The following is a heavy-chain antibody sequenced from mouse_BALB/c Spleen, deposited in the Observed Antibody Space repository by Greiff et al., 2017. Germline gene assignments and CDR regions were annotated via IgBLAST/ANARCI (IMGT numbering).Heavy chain of an antibody. CDR1: GFSLTGYG. J-gene: IGHJ4*01. Sequence: QVQLQQSGPGLVAPSQSLSITCTVSGFSLTGYGVNWVRQPPGKGLEWLGMIWGDGSTDYNSALKSRLSISKDNSKSQVFLKMNSLQTDDTARYYCAREGYGYDVGGAMDYWGQGTSVTVSS. D-gene: IGHD2-2*01. V-gene: IGHV2-6-7*01. CDR2: IWGDGST. CDR3: AREGYGYDVGGAMDY.